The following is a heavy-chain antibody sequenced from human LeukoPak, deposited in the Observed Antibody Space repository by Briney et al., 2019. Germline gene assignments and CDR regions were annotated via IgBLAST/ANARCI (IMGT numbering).Heavy chain of an antibody. CDR1: GGSFSGYY. D-gene: IGHD5-12*01. CDR3: ARGSDIVATIFAFAYYFDY. Sequence: SETLSLTCAVYGGSFSGYYWSWIRQPPGKGLEWIGEINHSGSTNYNPSLKSRVTISVDTSKSQFSLKLSSVTAADTAVYYCARGSDIVATIFAFAYYFDYWGQGTLVTVSS. CDR2: INHSGST. V-gene: IGHV4-34*01. J-gene: IGHJ4*02.